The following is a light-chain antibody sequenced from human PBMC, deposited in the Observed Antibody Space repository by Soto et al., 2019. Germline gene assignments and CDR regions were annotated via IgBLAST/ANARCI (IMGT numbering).Light chain of an antibody. CDR2: LNSDGSH. CDR3: QTWGTGNVL. J-gene: IGLJ2*01. V-gene: IGLV4-69*01. CDR1: SGHSSYV. Sequence: QLVLTQSPSASASLGASVKLTCTLSSGHSSYVIAWHQQQPEKGPRYLMKLNSDGSHSKGDGIPDRFSGSSSGAERYLTISSLQSEDEADYYWQTWGTGNVLFGGGTKLTVL.